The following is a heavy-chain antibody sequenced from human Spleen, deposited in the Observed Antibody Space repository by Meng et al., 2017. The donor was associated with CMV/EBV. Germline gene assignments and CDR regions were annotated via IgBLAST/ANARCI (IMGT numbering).Heavy chain of an antibody. CDR3: VRLHLYGGDYFDN. D-gene: IGHD3-16*01. Sequence: GESLKISCGASGYTFSSYSMSWVRQAPGKGLEWVSYITSSSSSISFADSVRGRFTISRDNDKNSLYLQMNSLRAEDTAVYYCVRLHLYGGDYFDNWGQGTLVTVSS. CDR1: GYTFSSYS. J-gene: IGHJ4*02. CDR2: ITSSSSSI. V-gene: IGHV3-21*06.